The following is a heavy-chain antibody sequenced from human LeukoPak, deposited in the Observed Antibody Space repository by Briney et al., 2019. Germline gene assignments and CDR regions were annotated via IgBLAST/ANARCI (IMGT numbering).Heavy chain of an antibody. J-gene: IGHJ4*02. CDR3: ATLVSTRYYFDY. CDR2: INHSGST. CDR1: GVSFSGYY. D-gene: IGHD5/OR15-5a*01. V-gene: IGHV4-34*01. Sequence: SETLSLTCAVYGVSFSGYYWSWIRQPPGKGLEWIGEINHSGSTNYNPSLKSRVTISVDTSKNQFSLRLTSVTAADTAVYFCATLVSTRYYFDYWGQGTLVTVSS.